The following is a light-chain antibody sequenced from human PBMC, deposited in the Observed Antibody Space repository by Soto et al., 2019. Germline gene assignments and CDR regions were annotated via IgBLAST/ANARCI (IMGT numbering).Light chain of an antibody. Sequence: QSALPQPPSASGSPGQSVTISCTGTSSDVGAYTYVSWYQQHPGKAPKLMIYGVTERPSGVPDRFSGSKSGNTASLTVSGLQTEDEAYYYCSSYAGSNNYVFGTGTKVTVL. CDR1: SSDVGAYTY. V-gene: IGLV2-8*01. CDR3: SSYAGSNNYV. CDR2: GVT. J-gene: IGLJ1*01.